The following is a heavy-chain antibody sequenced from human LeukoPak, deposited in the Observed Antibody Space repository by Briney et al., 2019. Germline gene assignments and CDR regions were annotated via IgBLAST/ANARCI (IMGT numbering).Heavy chain of an antibody. Sequence: PSETLSLTCAVSGGSISSSNWWSWVRQPPGEGLEWIGEIYHSGSTNYNPSLKSRVTISVDKSNYQFSLKLSSVTAADTAVYYCARTTGTVIGPAGFDYWGQGTLVTVSS. CDR2: IYHSGST. J-gene: IGHJ4*02. V-gene: IGHV4-4*02. CDR3: ARTTGTVIGPAGFDY. D-gene: IGHD1-1*01. CDR1: GGSISSSNW.